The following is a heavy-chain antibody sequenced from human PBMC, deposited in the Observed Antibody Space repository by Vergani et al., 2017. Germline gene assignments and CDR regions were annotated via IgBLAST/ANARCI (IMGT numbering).Heavy chain of an antibody. CDR2: IKQDGSEK. J-gene: IGHJ5*02. CDR3: ARLILKSSPGSQHWFDP. Sequence: EVQLVESGGGLVQPGGSLRLSCAASGFTFSSYWMSWVRQAPGKGLEWVANIKQDGSEKYYVDSVEGRFTISRDNAKNSLYLQMNSLRAEDTAVYYCARLILKSSPGSQHWFDPWGQGTLVTVSS. CDR1: GFTFSSYW. D-gene: IGHD6-13*01. V-gene: IGHV3-7*01.